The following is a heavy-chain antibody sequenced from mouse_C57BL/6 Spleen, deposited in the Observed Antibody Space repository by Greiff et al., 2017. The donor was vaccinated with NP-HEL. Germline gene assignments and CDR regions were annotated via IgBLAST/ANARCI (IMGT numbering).Heavy chain of an antibody. CDR1: GFNIKDYY. D-gene: IGHD2-2*01. V-gene: IGHV14-1*01. CDR3: TSMVTTGRPFDY. Sequence: EVKLQESGAELVRPGASVKLSCTASGFNIKDYYMHWVKQRPEQGLEWIGRIDPEDGDTEYAPKFQGKATMTADTSSNTAYLQLSSLTSEDTAVYYCTSMVTTGRPFDYWGQGTTLTVSS. J-gene: IGHJ2*01. CDR2: IDPEDGDT.